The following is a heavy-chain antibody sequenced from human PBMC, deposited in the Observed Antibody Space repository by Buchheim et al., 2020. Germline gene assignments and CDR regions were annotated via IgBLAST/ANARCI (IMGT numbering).Heavy chain of an antibody. J-gene: IGHJ6*02. Sequence: QVQLQESGPGLVKPSQTLSLTCTVSGDSISSTSHSWTWIRQPAGKGLEWIGRVYTTGSPNYNPSLKSRVGISLETSQNQSSLWLSSVTAADTAVYYCARGVTGPGAAYYYGMDVWGQGTT. D-gene: IGHD3-9*01. V-gene: IGHV4-61*02. CDR1: GDSISSTSHS. CDR3: ARGVTGPGAAYYYGMDV. CDR2: VYTTGSP.